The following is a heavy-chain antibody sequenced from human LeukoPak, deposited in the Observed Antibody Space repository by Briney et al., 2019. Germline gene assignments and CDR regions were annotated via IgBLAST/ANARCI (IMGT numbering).Heavy chain of an antibody. V-gene: IGHV1-2*02. CDR1: GYTFTGYY. CDR3: ARPGLAAAGTTFQR. D-gene: IGHD6-13*01. Sequence: ASVKVSCKAAGYTFTGYYMHWVRQAPGQGLEWMGWINPNTGGTNYAQKVQERVTMTRDTSISTAHMELSRLRSDDTAMYYCARPGLAAAGTTFQRWGQGTLVTVSS. J-gene: IGHJ1*01. CDR2: INPNTGGT.